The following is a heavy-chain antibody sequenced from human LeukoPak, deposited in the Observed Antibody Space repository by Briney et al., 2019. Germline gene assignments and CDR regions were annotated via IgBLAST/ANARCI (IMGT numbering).Heavy chain of an antibody. CDR3: ARAYGSGSYYNEDYFDY. CDR2: ISSSSSYI. Sequence: PGGSLRLSCAASGFTLSSYSMNWVRQAPGKGLEWVSSISSSSSYIYYADSVKGRFTISRDNAKNSLYLQMNSLRAEDTAVYYCARAYGSGSYYNEDYFDYWGQGTLVTVSS. D-gene: IGHD3-10*01. J-gene: IGHJ4*02. V-gene: IGHV3-21*01. CDR1: GFTLSSYS.